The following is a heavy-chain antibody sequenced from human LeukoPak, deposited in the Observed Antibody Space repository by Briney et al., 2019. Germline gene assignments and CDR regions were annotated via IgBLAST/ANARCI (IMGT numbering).Heavy chain of an antibody. D-gene: IGHD1-26*01. CDR3: GATEFDY. Sequence: PGGSLRLSCAASGFTFSGFGMNWVRQAPGKGLEWLSYVSTSSNTIYYAGSVKGRFTISRDNAKNSLYLQMNSLRAEDTAVYYCGATEFDYWGQGTLVTVSS. V-gene: IGHV3-48*01. CDR1: GFTFSGFG. J-gene: IGHJ4*02. CDR2: VSTSSNTI.